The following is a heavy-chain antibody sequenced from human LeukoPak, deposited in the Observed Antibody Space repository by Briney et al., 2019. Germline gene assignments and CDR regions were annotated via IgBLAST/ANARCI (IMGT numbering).Heavy chain of an antibody. D-gene: IGHD6-19*01. Sequence: SETLSLTCAVYGGSFSGYYWSWIRQPPGKGLEWIGEINHSGSTNYNPSLKSRVTISVDTFKNQFSLKLSSVTAADTAVYYCARAHSSGWFDYFDYWGQGTLVTVSS. V-gene: IGHV4-34*01. CDR1: GGSFSGYY. CDR3: ARAHSSGWFDYFDY. CDR2: INHSGST. J-gene: IGHJ4*02.